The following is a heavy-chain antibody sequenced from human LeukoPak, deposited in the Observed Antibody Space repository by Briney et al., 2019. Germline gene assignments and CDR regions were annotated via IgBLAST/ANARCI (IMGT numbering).Heavy chain of an antibody. CDR3: ARGVPYYYDNSGYPFDY. CDR1: GGSISSYY. Sequence: SETLSLTCTVSGGSISSYYWNWIQQPPGKGLEWIGYIYYSGSTNYNPSLKSRVTISVDTSKNQFSLKLSSVTAADTAVYYCARGVPYYYDNSGYPFDYWGQGTLVTVSS. V-gene: IGHV4-59*01. CDR2: IYYSGST. J-gene: IGHJ4*02. D-gene: IGHD3-22*01.